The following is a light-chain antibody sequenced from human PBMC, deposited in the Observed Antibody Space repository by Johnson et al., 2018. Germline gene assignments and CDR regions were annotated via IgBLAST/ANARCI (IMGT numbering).Light chain of an antibody. CDR1: SSNIGNNY. Sequence: QSVLTQPPSVSADPGQKVTISCSGSSSNIGNNYVSWYQQLPGTAPKLLIYENNKRPSGIPDRFSGSKSGTSATLGITGLQTGDEADYYCGTCDSSLSAGNVCGTGTKVTVL. J-gene: IGLJ1*01. V-gene: IGLV1-51*02. CDR3: GTCDSSLSAGNV. CDR2: ENN.